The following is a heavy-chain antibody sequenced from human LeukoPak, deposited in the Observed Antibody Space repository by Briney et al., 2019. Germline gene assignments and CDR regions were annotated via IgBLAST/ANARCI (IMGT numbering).Heavy chain of an antibody. CDR1: GYTFTSYG. Sequence: GASVKVSCKASGYTFTSYGISWVRQAPGQGLEWMGWISTYNGNTNYVQKVQGRVTMTTDTSTSTAYMELRSLRSDDTAVYYCARTQQLVLRSPLDPWGQGTLVTVSS. CDR3: ARTQQLVLRSPLDP. J-gene: IGHJ5*02. D-gene: IGHD6-13*01. V-gene: IGHV1-18*01. CDR2: ISTYNGNT.